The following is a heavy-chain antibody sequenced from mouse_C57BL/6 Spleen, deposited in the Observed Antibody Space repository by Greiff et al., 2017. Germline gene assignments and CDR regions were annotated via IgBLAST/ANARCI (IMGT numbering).Heavy chain of an antibody. J-gene: IGHJ2*01. V-gene: IGHV1-15*01. Sequence: SGAELVRPGASVTLSCKASGYTFTDYEMHWVKQTPVHGLEWIGAIDPEIGGTAYNQKFKGKAILTADKSSSTAYMELRSLTSEDSAVXYCTRGRPVFDYWGQGTTLTVSS. D-gene: IGHD2-12*01. CDR1: GYTFTDYE. CDR3: TRGRPVFDY. CDR2: IDPEIGGT.